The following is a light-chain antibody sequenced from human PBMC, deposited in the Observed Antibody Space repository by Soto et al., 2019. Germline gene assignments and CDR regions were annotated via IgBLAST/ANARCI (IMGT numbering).Light chain of an antibody. Sequence: EIVLTQSPATLSLSPGERATLSCRASQNVSSFLAWYQQNPGQAPRLLIYDAPNRATGIPARFSGSGSATDFTLTISSLEPEDFAVYYCQQRSNWPLTFGGGTKVEIK. CDR2: DAP. CDR1: QNVSSF. CDR3: QQRSNWPLT. J-gene: IGKJ4*01. V-gene: IGKV3-11*01.